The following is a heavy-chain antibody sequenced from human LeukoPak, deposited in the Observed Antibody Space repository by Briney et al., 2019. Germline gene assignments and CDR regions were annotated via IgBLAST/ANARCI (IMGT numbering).Heavy chain of an antibody. D-gene: IGHD4-17*01. Sequence: ASVKVSCKASGYIFTDYAIQWVRQAPGQGLGWMGWINAGNGKTKYSQKFQGRVTITRDTSASTAYMELSGLRSDGTAVYYCARARWTSTVTTYYLDFWGQGTLVTVSS. CDR1: GYIFTDYA. CDR2: INAGNGKT. J-gene: IGHJ4*02. CDR3: ARARWTSTVTTYYLDF. V-gene: IGHV1-3*01.